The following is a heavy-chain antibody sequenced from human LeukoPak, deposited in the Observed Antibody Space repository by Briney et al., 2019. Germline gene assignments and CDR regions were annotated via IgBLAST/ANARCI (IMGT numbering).Heavy chain of an antibody. J-gene: IGHJ2*01. CDR1: GFAVGSSH. Sequence: PGGSLRLSCAASGFAVGSSHMNWVRQAPGKGLEWVSVIYSGGNTHSADSVKGRFTISRDNSKNTLYLQMNSLRAEDTAVYYCARDPSGHWYFDLWGRGTLVTVSS. V-gene: IGHV3-66*01. CDR3: ARDPSGHWYFDL. D-gene: IGHD7-27*01. CDR2: IYSGGNT.